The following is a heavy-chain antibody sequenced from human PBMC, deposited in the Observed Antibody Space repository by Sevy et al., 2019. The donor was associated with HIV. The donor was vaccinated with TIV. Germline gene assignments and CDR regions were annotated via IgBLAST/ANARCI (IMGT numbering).Heavy chain of an antibody. V-gene: IGHV3-33*01. CDR1: GFTFSSYG. CDR3: ARGGCSSTICRPALSRTTYYYYGMDV. Sequence: GGSLRLSCAASGFTFSSYGMHWVRQAPGKGLEWVAVIWYDGSNKYYADSVKGRFTISRDNSKNTLYLQMNSLRAEDTAVYYCARGGCSSTICRPALSRTTYYYYGMDVWGQGTTVTVS. J-gene: IGHJ6*02. D-gene: IGHD2-2*01. CDR2: IWYDGSNK.